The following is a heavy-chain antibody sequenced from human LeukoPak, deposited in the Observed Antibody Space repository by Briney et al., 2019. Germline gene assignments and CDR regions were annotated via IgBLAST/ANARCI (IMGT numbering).Heavy chain of an antibody. CDR1: GLTLSSNC. CDR2: IYSDGST. J-gene: IGHJ6*02. CDR3: ARERIYFGSGRDLTDARLFYYYGMDV. V-gene: IGHV3-53*01. Sequence: GGSLRLSCVASGLTLSSNCMSWVRQAPGQGLQWVSVIYSDGSTYYSDSVKGRFTISRDNSKNILYLQMNSLRAEDTAVYYCARERIYFGSGRDLTDARLFYYYGMDVWGQGTTVTVS. D-gene: IGHD3-10*01.